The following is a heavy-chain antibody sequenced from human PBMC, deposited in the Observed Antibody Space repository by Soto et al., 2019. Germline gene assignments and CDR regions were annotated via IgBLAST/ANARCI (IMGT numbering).Heavy chain of an antibody. Sequence: EVQLLDSGGGLVQPGGSLRLSCAASGFTFSNYAMTWVRQGPGKGLEWVSGISGSGGRSYYADSVKGRFTISRDNSKSTLYLQMNSLRADDTAIYYCARTSHFDYWGQGILVTVSS. J-gene: IGHJ4*02. CDR1: GFTFSNYA. CDR3: ARTSHFDY. CDR2: ISGSGGRS. V-gene: IGHV3-23*01.